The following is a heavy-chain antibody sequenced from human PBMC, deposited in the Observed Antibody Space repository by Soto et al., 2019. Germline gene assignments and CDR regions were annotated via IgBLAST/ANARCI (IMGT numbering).Heavy chain of an antibody. D-gene: IGHD1-1*01. Sequence: SGTXALGCGLSGYSVTIRDYDGAWIRQPPGKGLDWIGSMFYSGLTYYNPSLKSRVTLSVDKSKNQFSVRLNSVTAADTAVYYCANLRVSISGTSGIHVWGQGPTVT. V-gene: IGHV4-39*01. CDR1: GYSVTIRDYD. CDR3: ANLRVSISGTSGIHV. CDR2: MFYSGLT. J-gene: IGHJ6*01.